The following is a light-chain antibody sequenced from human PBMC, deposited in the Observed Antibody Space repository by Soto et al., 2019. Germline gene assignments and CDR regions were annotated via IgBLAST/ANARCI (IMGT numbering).Light chain of an antibody. Sequence: EIVLTQSPGTLSLSPGERATLSCRASQSVTKNNLNWYQQKPGQAPRLLIYGASTRATGIPARFSGSGSGTEFTLTISSLQPDDFATYYCQHYNSYSEAFGQGTKVDIK. CDR2: GAS. V-gene: IGKV3-15*01. CDR3: QHYNSYSEA. CDR1: QSVTKNN. J-gene: IGKJ1*01.